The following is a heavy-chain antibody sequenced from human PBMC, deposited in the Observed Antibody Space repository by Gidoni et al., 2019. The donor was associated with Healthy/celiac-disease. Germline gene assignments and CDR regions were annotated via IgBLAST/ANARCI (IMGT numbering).Heavy chain of an antibody. D-gene: IGHD6-19*01. CDR2: INAGNGNT. Sequence: QVQLVQSGAEVKKPGASVKVSGKASGYTFTSYAMHWVRQAPGQRLEWMGWINAGNGNTKYSQKFQGRVTITRDTSASTAYMELSSLRSEDTAVYYCARDPSSGWYPYYFDYWGQGTLVTVSS. V-gene: IGHV1-3*01. J-gene: IGHJ4*02. CDR1: GYTFTSYA. CDR3: ARDPSSGWYPYYFDY.